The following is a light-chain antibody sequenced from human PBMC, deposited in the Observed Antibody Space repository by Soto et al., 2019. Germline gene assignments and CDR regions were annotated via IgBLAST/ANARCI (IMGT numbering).Light chain of an antibody. Sequence: EVVLTQSPGTLSLSPGERATLSCRASQSVSSNYLAWYQQKPGQAPRLLIYGASIRATGIPDRFSGSGSGTDFTLTINRLEPEDFALYYCQHYDRSPMFTFGQGTRLQIK. J-gene: IGKJ2*01. V-gene: IGKV3-20*01. CDR1: QSVSSNY. CDR3: QHYDRSPMFT. CDR2: GAS.